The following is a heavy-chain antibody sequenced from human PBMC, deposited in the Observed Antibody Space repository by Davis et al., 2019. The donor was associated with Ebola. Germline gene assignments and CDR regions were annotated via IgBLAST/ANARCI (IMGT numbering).Heavy chain of an antibody. CDR3: ARDERTGYDFWSGYPSSYGMDV. CDR2: INHSGST. J-gene: IGHJ6*02. V-gene: IGHV4-39*07. Sequence: MPSETLSLTCTVSGGSISSGDYYWSWIRQPPGKGLEWIGEINHSGSTNYNPSLKSRVTISVDTSKNQFSLKLSSVTAADTAVYYCARDERTGYDFWSGYPSSYGMDVWGQGTTVTVSS. D-gene: IGHD3-3*01. CDR1: GGSISSGDYY.